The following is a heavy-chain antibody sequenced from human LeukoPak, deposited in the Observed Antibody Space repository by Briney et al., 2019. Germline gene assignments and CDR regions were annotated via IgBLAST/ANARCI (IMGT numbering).Heavy chain of an antibody. D-gene: IGHD4-17*01. Sequence: KPSETLSLTCTVSGGSISSYYWGWIRQPPGKGLEWIGSIYYSGSTYYNPSLKSRVTVSVDTSKNQFSLKLSSVTAADTAVYYCATRLRVDYWGQGTLVTVSS. CDR1: GGSISSYY. V-gene: IGHV4-39*01. CDR2: IYYSGST. CDR3: ATRLRVDY. J-gene: IGHJ4*02.